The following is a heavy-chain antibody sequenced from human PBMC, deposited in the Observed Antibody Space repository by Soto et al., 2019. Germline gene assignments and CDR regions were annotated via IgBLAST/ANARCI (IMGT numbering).Heavy chain of an antibody. CDR1: GYTFTSYA. D-gene: IGHD6-13*01. V-gene: IGHV1-3*01. J-gene: IGHJ4*02. CDR3: AARPIAAAGTSANFDY. CDR2: INAGNGNT. Sequence: ASVKVSCKASGYTFTSYAMHWVRQAPGQRLEWMGWINAGNGNTKYSQKFQGRVTITRDTSASTAYMELSSLRSEDTAVYYCAARPIAAAGTSANFDYWGQGTLVTVSS.